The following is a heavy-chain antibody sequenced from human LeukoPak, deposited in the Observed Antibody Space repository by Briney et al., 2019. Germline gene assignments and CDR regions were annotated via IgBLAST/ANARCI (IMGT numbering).Heavy chain of an antibody. Sequence: SETLSLTCTVSGGSFSSFYWSWIRQPAGKGLEWIGRIHPSGHTNYNPSLKSRVTMSVDTSKNQFSLNLTSVTAADTAVYYCARSGSTAFDYWGQGTLVTVSS. V-gene: IGHV4-4*07. CDR1: GGSFSSFY. D-gene: IGHD1-26*01. CDR2: IHPSGHT. CDR3: ARSGSTAFDY. J-gene: IGHJ4*02.